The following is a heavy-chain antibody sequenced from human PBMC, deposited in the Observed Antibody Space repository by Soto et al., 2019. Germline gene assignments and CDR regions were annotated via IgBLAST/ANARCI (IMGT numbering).Heavy chain of an antibody. CDR1: GYTFTSYG. D-gene: IGHD2-15*01. Sequence: QVQLAQSGAEVKKPGASVKVSRKASGYTFTSYGISWVRQAPGQGLEWMGWISAYNGNTNYAQKLQGRVTMTTDTSTSTAYMELRSLRSDDTAVYYCARGALGYCSGGSCSIDAFDIWGQGTMVTVSS. CDR2: ISAYNGNT. J-gene: IGHJ3*02. CDR3: ARGALGYCSGGSCSIDAFDI. V-gene: IGHV1-18*01.